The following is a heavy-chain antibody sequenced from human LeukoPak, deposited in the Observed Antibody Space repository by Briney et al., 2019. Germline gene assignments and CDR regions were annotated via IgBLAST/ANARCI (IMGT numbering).Heavy chain of an antibody. D-gene: IGHD3-10*01. V-gene: IGHV4-39*01. CDR2: IYYSGST. CDR1: GGSISSSSYY. CDR3: ARSTMVRGVIGPYYFDY. J-gene: IGHJ4*02. Sequence: SETLPLTCTVSGGSISSSSYYWGWIRQPPGKGLEWIGSIYYSGSTYYNPSLKSRVTISVDTSKNQFSLKLSSVTAADTAVYYCARSTMVRGVIGPYYFDYWGQGTLVTVSS.